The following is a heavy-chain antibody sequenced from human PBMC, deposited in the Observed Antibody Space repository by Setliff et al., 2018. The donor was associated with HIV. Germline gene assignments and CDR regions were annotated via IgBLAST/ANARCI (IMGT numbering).Heavy chain of an antibody. CDR1: GGSFSGYY. CDR3: ARKVGGDFDY. CDR2: IDHSGST. J-gene: IGHJ4*02. V-gene: IGHV4-34*01. Sequence: LSLTCAVYGGSFSGYYWTWIRQPPGKGLECIGEIDHSGSTNYNPSLKSRVTISVDTSKNQFSLKLNSMTAADTAVYFCARKVGGDFDYWGQGTLVTVSS. D-gene: IGHD4-17*01.